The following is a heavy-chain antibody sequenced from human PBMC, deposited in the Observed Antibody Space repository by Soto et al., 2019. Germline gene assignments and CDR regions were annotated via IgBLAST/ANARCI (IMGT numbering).Heavy chain of an antibody. V-gene: IGHV1-3*01. CDR1: GYTFTSYA. CDR3: ARLGGVVVVAATTYAFDI. J-gene: IGHJ3*02. D-gene: IGHD2-15*01. CDR2: INAGNGNT. Sequence: QVQLVQSGAEVKKPGASVKVSCKASGYTFTSYAMHWVRQAPGQRLEWMGWINAGNGNTKYSQKFQGRGTITRDTSASTAFMEVRRLGSEDTAVYFCARLGGVVVVAATTYAFDIWGQGTMVTVSS.